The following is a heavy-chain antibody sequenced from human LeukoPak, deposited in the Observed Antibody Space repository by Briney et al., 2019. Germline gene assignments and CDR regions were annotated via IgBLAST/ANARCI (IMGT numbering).Heavy chain of an antibody. CDR3: ARLVSSGDEIDY. D-gene: IGHD3-22*01. CDR2: TDPSGDST. CDR1: GYTFSSYH. V-gene: IGHV1-46*01. Sequence: ASVKVSCKASGYTFSSYHTHWVRQAPGQGLERMGVTDPSGDSTSYAQKFQGRVTMTRDTSTSTVYMELSSLKSEDTAVYYCARLVSSGDEIDYWGQGTLVTVSS. J-gene: IGHJ4*02.